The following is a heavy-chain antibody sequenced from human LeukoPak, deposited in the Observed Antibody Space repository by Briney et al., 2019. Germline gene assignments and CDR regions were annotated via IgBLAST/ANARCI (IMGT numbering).Heavy chain of an antibody. J-gene: IGHJ4*02. CDR3: AGGLGYARSY. Sequence: GGSLRLSCAASGFTFTTYWMHWVRQAPGKGLVWVSRINTDGTSTSYADSVKGRFTISRDNAKNTLYLQMNSLRVEDTAVYYCAGGLGYARSYWGQGTLVTVSS. CDR2: INTDGTST. CDR1: GFTFTTYW. D-gene: IGHD2-2*01. V-gene: IGHV3-74*01.